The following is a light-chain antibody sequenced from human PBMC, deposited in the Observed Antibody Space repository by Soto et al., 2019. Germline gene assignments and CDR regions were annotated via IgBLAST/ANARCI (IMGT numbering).Light chain of an antibody. J-gene: IGKJ1*01. Sequence: VLTQSPGILSLSPGERATLSCRASQSVTNSFLAWYQQKPGQAPRLLIYGASSRATGIPDRFSGSGSGTDFTRSHNKLKPKDFGVYYCQQYGTSPRTFGRGTKVEIK. CDR2: GAS. V-gene: IGKV3-20*01. CDR1: QSVTNSF. CDR3: QQYGTSPRT.